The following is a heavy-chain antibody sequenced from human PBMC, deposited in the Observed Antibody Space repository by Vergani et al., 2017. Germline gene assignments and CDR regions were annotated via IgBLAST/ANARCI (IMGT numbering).Heavy chain of an antibody. V-gene: IGHV4-59*01. Sequence: QVQLQESGPGLVKPSETLPFTCTASGGSIISYSWSWIRQPPGKGLEWIGYTNYSGSPNSNPSLMSRVTILVETSKTKFSLRLSSVTAADTAVYYCARGGMRYCSSTSCPAFDYWGQGTLVTVSS. CDR3: ARGGMRYCSSTSCPAFDY. CDR2: TNYSGSP. J-gene: IGHJ4*02. CDR1: GGSIISYS. D-gene: IGHD2-2*01.